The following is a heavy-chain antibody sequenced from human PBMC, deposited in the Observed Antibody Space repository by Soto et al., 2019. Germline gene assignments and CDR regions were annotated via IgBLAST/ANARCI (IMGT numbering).Heavy chain of an antibody. J-gene: IGHJ6*03. CDR2: ISGSGGST. Sequence: GGSLRLSCAASGFTFSSYAMSWVRQAPGKGLEWVSAISGSGGSTYYADSVKGRFTISRDNSKNTLYLQMNSLRAEDTAVYYCADGTFNYDFWSGYYTPTAYYYYMDVWGKGTTVTVSS. D-gene: IGHD3-3*01. CDR3: ADGTFNYDFWSGYYTPTAYYYYMDV. CDR1: GFTFSSYA. V-gene: IGHV3-23*01.